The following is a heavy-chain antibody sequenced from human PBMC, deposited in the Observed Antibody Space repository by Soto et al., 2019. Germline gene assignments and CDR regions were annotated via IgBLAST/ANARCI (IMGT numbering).Heavy chain of an antibody. V-gene: IGHV3-74*01. J-gene: IGHJ3*01. Sequence: EVQLVESGGGLVQPGGSLRLSCAASGFTFSGYWMHWVRLVPGKGLVGVSRVNPDGSGTDYADFVEGRFTISRDNARSPLFLQMNRLRVEPTAVDYCARPRALANSAFDLWGQGTMVTVSS. CDR3: ARPRALANSAFDL. CDR1: GFTFSGYW. CDR2: VNPDGSGT.